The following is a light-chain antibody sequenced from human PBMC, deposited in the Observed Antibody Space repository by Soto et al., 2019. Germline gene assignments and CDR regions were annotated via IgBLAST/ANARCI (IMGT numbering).Light chain of an antibody. CDR2: DAS. V-gene: IGKV3-11*01. CDR1: QSVSSY. CDR3: QQRSNWPPGIN. Sequence: EIVLTQSPATLSLSPGERATLSCRASQSVSSYLAWYQQKPGQAPRLLIYDASNRATGIPARFSGSGSGTDFTLTISSLEPEDFAVYSCQQRSNWPPGINFGGGTKVEI. J-gene: IGKJ4*01.